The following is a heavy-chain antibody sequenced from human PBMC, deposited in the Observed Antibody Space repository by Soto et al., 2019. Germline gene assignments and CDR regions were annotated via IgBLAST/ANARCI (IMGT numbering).Heavy chain of an antibody. CDR2: ISFDGNTK. CDR3: SRGPLGRAIGHGMDV. Sequence: QVQMVESGGTVLLPGRSLRLSWSVSGFTFRSNAMHWVRQAPGKGLEWVAVISFDGNTKYYADSVKGRDYVSRDNLANTLVIQMGYMRLEHPAVSYCSRGPLGRAIGHGMDVWGHGTTVTVSS. V-gene: IGHV3-30-3*01. D-gene: IGHD1-1*01. CDR1: GFTFRSNA. J-gene: IGHJ6*02.